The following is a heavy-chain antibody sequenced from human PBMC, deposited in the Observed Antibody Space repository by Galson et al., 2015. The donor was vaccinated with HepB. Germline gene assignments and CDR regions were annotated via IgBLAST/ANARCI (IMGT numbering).Heavy chain of an antibody. CDR3: ARDPHLYYYYGMDV. J-gene: IGHJ6*02. CDR2: ISISSSTI. Sequence: SLRLSCAASGFTVSSYSMNWVRQAPGKGLEWVSYISISSSTIYYADSVKGRFTISRDNAKNSLYLQMNSLRDEDTAVYYCARDPHLYYYYGMDVWGQGTTVTVSS. V-gene: IGHV3-48*02. CDR1: GFTVSSYS.